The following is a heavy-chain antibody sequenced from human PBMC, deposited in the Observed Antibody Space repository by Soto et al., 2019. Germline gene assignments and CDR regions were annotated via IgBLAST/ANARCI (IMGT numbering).Heavy chain of an antibody. Sequence: SETLSLTCTVSGGSMSIHYWTWLRQPPRKGLEWIGYISYSGSSYYNPSLKSRVTISADTSRNQFSLRLTSVIAADTAVYFCARADPDASVGFWGQGTLVTVSS. CDR2: ISYSGSS. V-gene: IGHV4-59*11. CDR1: GGSMSIHY. D-gene: IGHD3-16*01. J-gene: IGHJ4*02. CDR3: ARADPDASVGF.